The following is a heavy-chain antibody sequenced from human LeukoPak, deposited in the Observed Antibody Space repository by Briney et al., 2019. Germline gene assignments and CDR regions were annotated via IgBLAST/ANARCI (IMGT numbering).Heavy chain of an antibody. CDR1: TFSLNAYN. CDR2: ISYTGTYI. V-gene: IGHV3-21*04. Sequence: GGSLRLSCAASTFSLNAYNMNWVRQAPGKGLEWVSSISYTGTYIYYADSVKGRFTISRDNAQNSLYLQMNSLRAEDTAIYYCVRDRGTYRPIDYWGQGTLVTVSS. CDR3: VRDRGTYRPIDY. J-gene: IGHJ4*02. D-gene: IGHD1-26*01.